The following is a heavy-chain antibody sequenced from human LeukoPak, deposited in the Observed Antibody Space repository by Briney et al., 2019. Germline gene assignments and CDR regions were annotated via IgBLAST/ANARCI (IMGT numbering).Heavy chain of an antibody. CDR2: ISGSGGST. CDR3: AKEHYDSSGYYSY. J-gene: IGHJ4*02. D-gene: IGHD3-22*01. V-gene: IGHV3-23*01. CDR1: GFTFSSYA. Sequence: GGSLRLSCAASGFTFSSYALSWVHQAPGKGLEWVSAISGSGGSTYYADSVKGRFTISRDNSKNTLYLQMNSLRAEDTAVYYCAKEHYDSSGYYSYWGQGTLVTVSS.